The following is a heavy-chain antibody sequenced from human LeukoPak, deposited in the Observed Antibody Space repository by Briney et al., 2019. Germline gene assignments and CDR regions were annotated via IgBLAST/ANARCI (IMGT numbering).Heavy chain of an antibody. V-gene: IGHV1-46*01. CDR1: GYTFTSYY. D-gene: IGHD2-15*01. J-gene: IGHJ4*02. CDR2: INPSGGST. CDR3: AREGGGYCSGGSCYSSSGLDY. Sequence: ASVKVSCKASGYTFTSYYMHWVRQAPGQGLEWMGIINPSGGSTSYAQKFQGRVTMTRDMSTSTVYMEVSSLRSEDTAVYYCAREGGGYCSGGSCYSSSGLDYWGQGTLVTVSS.